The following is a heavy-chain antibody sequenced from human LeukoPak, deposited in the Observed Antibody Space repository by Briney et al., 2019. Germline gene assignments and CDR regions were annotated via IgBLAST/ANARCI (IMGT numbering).Heavy chain of an antibody. CDR1: GFTFSSYS. CDR3: ARDPGRFLEWLFDYYMDV. V-gene: IGHV3-21*01. J-gene: IGHJ6*03. CDR2: ISSSSSYI. D-gene: IGHD3-3*01. Sequence: PGGSLRLSCAASGFTFSSYSMNWVRQAPGKGLEWVSSISSSSSYIYYADSVEGRFTISRDNAKNSLYLQMNSLRAEDTAVYYCARDPGRFLEWLFDYYMDVWGKGTTVTVSS.